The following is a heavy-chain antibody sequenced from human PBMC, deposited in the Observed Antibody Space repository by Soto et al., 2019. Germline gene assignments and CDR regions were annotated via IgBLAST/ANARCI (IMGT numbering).Heavy chain of an antibody. V-gene: IGHV3-30*18. CDR3: AKLTDLYSGSYGKLDY. CDR1: GFTFSSYG. D-gene: IGHD1-26*01. Sequence: PGGSLRLSCAASGFTFSSYGMHWVRQAPGKGLEWVAVISYDGSNKYYADSVKGRFTISRDNSKNTLYLQMNSLRAEDTAVYYCAKLTDLYSGSYGKLDYWGQGTLVTVSS. J-gene: IGHJ4*02. CDR2: ISYDGSNK.